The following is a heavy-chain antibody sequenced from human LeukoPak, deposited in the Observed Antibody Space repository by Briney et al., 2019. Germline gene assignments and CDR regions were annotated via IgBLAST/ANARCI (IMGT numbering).Heavy chain of an antibody. CDR2: ISSSGYYI. J-gene: IGHJ4*02. CDR1: GFTFSRYT. V-gene: IGHV3-21*01. CDR3: ARHYGGNSDFDY. D-gene: IGHD4-23*01. Sequence: GGSLRLSCAASGFTFSRYTMNWVRQSPGKGLEWVSSISSSGYYIYYADSVKGRFTISRDNAKNSLYLQMNSLRAEDTAVYYCARHYGGNSDFDYWGQGTLVTVSS.